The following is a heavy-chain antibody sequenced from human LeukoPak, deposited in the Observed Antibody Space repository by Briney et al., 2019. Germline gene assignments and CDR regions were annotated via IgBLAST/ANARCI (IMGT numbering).Heavy chain of an antibody. Sequence: GGSLRLSCAASGFAFSTFTMNRVRQAPGKGLEWVSSITSSGTNIYYTDSLKGRFTISRDNAKNSLHLQLNSLRAEDTAVYYCARDLDYFDYWGQGTLVTVSS. J-gene: IGHJ4*02. CDR1: GFAFSTFT. CDR2: ITSSGTNI. CDR3: ARDLDYFDY. V-gene: IGHV3-21*01.